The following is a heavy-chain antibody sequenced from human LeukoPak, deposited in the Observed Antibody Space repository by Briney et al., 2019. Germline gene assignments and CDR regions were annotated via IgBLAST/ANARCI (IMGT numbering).Heavy chain of an antibody. CDR1: GGSFSGCY. CDR3: ARGLSLRSSAWPYQDAFDI. CDR2: INHSGST. Sequence: SETLSLTCAVYGGSFSGCYWSWIRQPPGKGLEWIGEINHSGSTNYNPSLKSRVTISVDTSKNQFSLKLSSVTAADTAVYYCARGLSLRSSAWPYQDAFDIWGQGTMVTVSS. D-gene: IGHD2-2*01. V-gene: IGHV4-34*01. J-gene: IGHJ3*02.